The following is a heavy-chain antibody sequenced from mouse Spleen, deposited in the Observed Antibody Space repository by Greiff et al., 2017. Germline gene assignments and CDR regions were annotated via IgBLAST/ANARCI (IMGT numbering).Heavy chain of an antibody. Sequence: EVQLVESGGGLVKPGGSLKLSCAASGFTFSDYGMHCVRQAPEKGLEWVAYISSGSSTIYYADTVKGRFTISRDNAKNTLFLQMTSLRSEDTAMYYCARNFDYWGQGTTLTVSS. CDR3: ARNFDY. J-gene: IGHJ2*01. V-gene: IGHV5-17*01. CDR1: GFTFSDYG. CDR2: ISSGSSTI.